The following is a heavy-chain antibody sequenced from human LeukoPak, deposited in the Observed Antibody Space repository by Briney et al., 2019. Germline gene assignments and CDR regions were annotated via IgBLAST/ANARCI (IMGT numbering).Heavy chain of an antibody. CDR2: INPSGGNT. J-gene: IGHJ6*03. Sequence: ASVKVSCKASGYTFTTIYIHWVRQAPGQGLEWMGTINPSGGNTGYAQKFQGRVTMTRDMSTSTVYMELSSLRSEDTAVYYCARGPPSYYYMDVWGKGTTVTVSS. V-gene: IGHV1-46*01. CDR1: GYTFTTIY. CDR3: ARGPPSYYYMDV.